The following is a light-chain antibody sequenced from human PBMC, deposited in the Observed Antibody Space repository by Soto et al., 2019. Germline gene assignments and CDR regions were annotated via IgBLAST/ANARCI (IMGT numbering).Light chain of an antibody. V-gene: IGKV1-5*03. Sequence: DIQMTHSPSTLSASVGDRVTITFRASQSISSWLALYQQKPGKAPKLLIYKASNLERGVPSSLSSSGSATEFTLTISSQQPDDLATQYCQQHNSYMYTGGQGTKLEI. CDR2: KAS. CDR1: QSISSW. J-gene: IGKJ2*01. CDR3: QQHNSYMYT.